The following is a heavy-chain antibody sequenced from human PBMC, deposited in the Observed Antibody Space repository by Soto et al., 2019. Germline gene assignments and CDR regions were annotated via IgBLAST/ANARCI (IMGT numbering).Heavy chain of an antibody. V-gene: IGHV4-39*01. CDR1: GGSISSNYYY. J-gene: IGHJ4*02. Sequence: QLQLQESGPGLVKPSETLSLTCTVSGGSISSNYYYWGWIRQPPGKGLEWIGTIYYSGSTYYNPSLKSRVTISVDTSKSQFSLTLSSVTAADTAVYYCARTHYGDYSGYYLDYWGQGTLVTVSS. D-gene: IGHD4-17*01. CDR2: IYYSGST. CDR3: ARTHYGDYSGYYLDY.